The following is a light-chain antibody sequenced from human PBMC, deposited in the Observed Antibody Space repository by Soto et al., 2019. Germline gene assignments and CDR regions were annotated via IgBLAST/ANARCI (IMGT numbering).Light chain of an antibody. J-gene: IGKJ1*01. CDR3: QQYNSYSRT. CDR1: QGIRND. CDR2: DAS. V-gene: IGKV1-17*01. Sequence: EMTQSPSSLSPSVGDSLTLTCRASQGIRNDLGWYQQKPGKAPKLLIYDASTLESGVPSRFSGSGSGTEFTLTISSLQPDDFAPYYCQQYNSYSRTFCQGTKVDIK.